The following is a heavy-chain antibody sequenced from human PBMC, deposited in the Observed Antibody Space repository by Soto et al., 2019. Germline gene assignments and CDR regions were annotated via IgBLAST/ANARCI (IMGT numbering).Heavy chain of an antibody. CDR3: AREGSDWYNWFDP. CDR2: IYYSGST. CDR1: GDSISSDGYY. V-gene: IGHV4-31*03. D-gene: IGHD6-19*01. J-gene: IGHJ5*02. Sequence: SETLSLTCIVSGDSISSDGYYWSWIRQHPGKGLEWIGYIYYSGSTYYNPSLKSRVIISVDTSKNQFSLKLSSVTAEDTAVYYCAREGSDWYNWFDPWGPGTLVTVSS.